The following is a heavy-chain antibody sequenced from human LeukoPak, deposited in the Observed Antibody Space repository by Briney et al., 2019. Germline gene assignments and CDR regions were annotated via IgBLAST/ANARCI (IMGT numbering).Heavy chain of an antibody. CDR1: GYTFTGYY. J-gene: IGHJ4*02. CDR3: ARGYYGSGSYKDY. D-gene: IGHD3-10*01. CDR2: INPNSGGT. Sequence: GASVKVSCKASGYTFTGYYMHWVRQAPGQGLEWMGWINPNSGGTNYAQKFQGRVTMTRDTSISTAYMELSRLRSDDTAVYYCARGYYGSGSYKDYWGQGTLVTVSS. V-gene: IGHV1-2*02.